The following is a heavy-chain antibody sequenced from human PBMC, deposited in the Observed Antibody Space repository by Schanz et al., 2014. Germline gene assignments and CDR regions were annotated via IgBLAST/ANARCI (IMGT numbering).Heavy chain of an antibody. CDR3: ARELPSYFDFWNGSQSACDY. D-gene: IGHD3-3*01. V-gene: IGHV3-30*03. Sequence: QVQLVESGGGVVQPGRSLRLSCAASGFTFSSYGMHWVRQAPGKGLEWVGFISFDGRNTGYAHSVKGRFTISRDNSENTLYLQMNSLRAEDTAVYYCARELPSYFDFWNGSQSACDYGGQGTLVTVSS. CDR2: ISFDGRNT. J-gene: IGHJ4*02. CDR1: GFTFSSYG.